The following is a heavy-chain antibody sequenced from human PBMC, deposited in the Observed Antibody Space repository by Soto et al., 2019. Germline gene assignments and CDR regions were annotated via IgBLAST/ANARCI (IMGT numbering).Heavy chain of an antibody. CDR2: IKHDGSDK. J-gene: IGHJ4*02. V-gene: IGHV3-7*01. CDR3: GRGQTVGVTAPDS. Sequence: PGGSLRLSCAASGFTFSTYWMVWVRQAPGKGLEWVANIKHDGSDKYYVDSVMGRFTISRDNAENSLYLQMNSLRAEDTAVYHCGRGQTVGVTAPDSWGQGTLVTVSS. CDR1: GFTFSTYW. D-gene: IGHD1-26*01.